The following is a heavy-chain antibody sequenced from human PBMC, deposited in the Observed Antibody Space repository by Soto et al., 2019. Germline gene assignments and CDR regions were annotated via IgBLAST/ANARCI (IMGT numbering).Heavy chain of an antibody. Sequence: GASVKVSCKASGYTFTSYATRWVRQAPGQRLEWMGWINAGNGNTKYSQKFQGRVTITRDTSASTAYMELSSLRSEDTAVYYCARIYGDYVPFFDYWGQGTLVTVSS. J-gene: IGHJ4*02. V-gene: IGHV1-3*01. CDR3: ARIYGDYVPFFDY. CDR2: INAGNGNT. CDR1: GYTFTSYA. D-gene: IGHD4-17*01.